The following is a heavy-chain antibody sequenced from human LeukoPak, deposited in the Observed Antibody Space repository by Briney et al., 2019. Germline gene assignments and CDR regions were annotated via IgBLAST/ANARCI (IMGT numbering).Heavy chain of an antibody. D-gene: IGHD3-10*01. Sequence: SETLSLTCALYGGSLSSYSWSWTWIRQTPEKGLEWIGEIIEKGNANYNPSLKSRVTIDLDTSKNQFSLKLTSITAADTAMYYCARGYYPPRWYFDLWGRGTLVTVSS. J-gene: IGHJ2*01. CDR1: GGSLSSYS. V-gene: IGHV4-34*01. CDR2: IIEKGNA. CDR3: ARGYYPPRWYFDL.